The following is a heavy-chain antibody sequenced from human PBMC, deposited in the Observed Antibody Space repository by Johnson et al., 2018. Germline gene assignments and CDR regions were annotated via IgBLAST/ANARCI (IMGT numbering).Heavy chain of an antibody. CDR2: ISRSSSPV. Sequence: EVQLLESGGGLVQPGGSLRLSCAASGFTFSSYSMNWVRQAPGKGLEWVSYISRSSSPVHYADSVGGRFTISRDNAKNSLYLQRNSLRDEDTAVYYCASDILTGPDAFEIWGQGTMVTVSS. D-gene: IGHD3-9*01. CDR3: ASDILTGPDAFEI. V-gene: IGHV3-48*02. CDR1: GFTFSSYS. J-gene: IGHJ3*02.